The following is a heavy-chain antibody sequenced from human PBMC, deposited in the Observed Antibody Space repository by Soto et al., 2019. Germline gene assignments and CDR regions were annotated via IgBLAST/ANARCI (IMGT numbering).Heavy chain of an antibody. CDR3: ARKHSLDYIRWGLDP. V-gene: IGHV1-18*01. CDR1: GYTFTSYG. D-gene: IGHD4-4*01. Sequence: ASVKVSCKASGYTFTSYGISWVRQAPGQGLEWMGWISAYNGNTNYAQKLQGRVTMTTDTSTSTAYMELRSLRSDDTAVYYCARKHSLDYIRWGLDPWGQGTLVTVSS. CDR2: ISAYNGNT. J-gene: IGHJ5*02.